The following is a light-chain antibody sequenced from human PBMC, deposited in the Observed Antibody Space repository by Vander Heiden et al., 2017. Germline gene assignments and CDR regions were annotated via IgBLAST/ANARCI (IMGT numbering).Light chain of an antibody. CDR3: QQENSSPWP. J-gene: IGKJ1*01. Sequence: DIQMTQSPSTLSASVGDRVTITCRASQSISSWLAWYQQKPGKAPKLLIYKASSLERGVPSRFSGSGSGTEFTLTISSLQPDDFATYYCQQENSSPWPFGQGTKVEIK. V-gene: IGKV1-5*03. CDR1: QSISSW. CDR2: KAS.